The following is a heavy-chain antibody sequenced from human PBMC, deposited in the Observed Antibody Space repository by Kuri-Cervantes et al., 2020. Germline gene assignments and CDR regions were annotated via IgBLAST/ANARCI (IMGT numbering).Heavy chain of an antibody. CDR2: ISSSGSTI. Sequence: GGSLRLSCAASGFTFDDYAMHWVRQAPGKGLEWASYISSSGSTIYYADSVKGRFTISRDNAKNSLYLQMNSLRAEDTAVYYCARDPSGWYIASYFDYWGQGTLVTVSS. CDR1: GFTFDDYA. V-gene: IGHV3-11*01. D-gene: IGHD6-19*01. CDR3: ARDPSGWYIASYFDY. J-gene: IGHJ4*02.